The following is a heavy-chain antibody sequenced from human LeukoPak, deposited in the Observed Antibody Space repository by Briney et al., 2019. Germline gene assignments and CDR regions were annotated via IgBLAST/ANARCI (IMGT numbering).Heavy chain of an antibody. CDR1: GFTFSSYW. CDR2: INSDGSST. D-gene: IGHD3-22*01. J-gene: IGHJ4*02. Sequence: GGSLRLSCAASGFTFSSYWMHWVRQAPGKGLVWVSRINSDGSSTSYADSVKGRFTISRDNAKNTLYLQMNSLRAEDTAVYYCARYYYDSSALLGDGNFDYWGQGTLVTVSS. CDR3: ARYYYDSSALLGDGNFDY. V-gene: IGHV3-74*01.